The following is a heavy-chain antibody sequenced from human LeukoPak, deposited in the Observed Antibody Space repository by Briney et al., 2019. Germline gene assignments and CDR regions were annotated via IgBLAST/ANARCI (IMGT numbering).Heavy chain of an antibody. CDR1: GFTFSSYG. CDR3: AKESLPMFGGVIVTPIDY. D-gene: IGHD3-16*02. V-gene: IGHV3-30*18. CDR2: ISYDGSNK. Sequence: GGSLRLSCAASGFTFSSYGMHWVRQAPGKGLEWVAVISYDGSNKYYADSVKGRFTISRVNSKTTLYLQMNSLRAEDTAVYYCAKESLPMFGGVIVTPIDYWGQGTLVTVSS. J-gene: IGHJ4*02.